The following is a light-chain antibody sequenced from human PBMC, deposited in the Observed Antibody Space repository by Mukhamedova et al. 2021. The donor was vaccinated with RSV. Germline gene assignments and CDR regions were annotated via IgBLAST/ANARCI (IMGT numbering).Light chain of an antibody. Sequence: WYQRRVHGKAPNLLIYDASNLQSGVPSRFSGGGSGTDFSLTISSLQPKDIATYYCQQYDNFPFTFGPGTRVDIK. J-gene: IGKJ3*01. CDR3: QQYDNFPFT. V-gene: IGKV1-33*01. CDR2: DAS.